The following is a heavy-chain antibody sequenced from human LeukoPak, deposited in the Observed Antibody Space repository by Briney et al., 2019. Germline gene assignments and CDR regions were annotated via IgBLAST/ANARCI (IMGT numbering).Heavy chain of an antibody. CDR2: INTNTGNP. V-gene: IGHV7-4-1*02. J-gene: IGHJ4*02. CDR3: ARADLMATDPYVFDY. CDR1: GYTFTSYA. D-gene: IGHD5-24*01. Sequence: ASVKVSCKASGYTFTSYAMNWVRRAPGQGLEWMGWINTNTGNPTYAQGFTGRFVFSLDTSVSTAYLQISSLKAEDTAVYYCARADLMATDPYVFDYWGQGTLVTVSS.